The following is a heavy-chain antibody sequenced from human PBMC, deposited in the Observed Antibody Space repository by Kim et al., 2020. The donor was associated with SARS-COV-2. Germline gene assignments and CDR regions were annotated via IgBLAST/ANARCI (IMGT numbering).Heavy chain of an antibody. J-gene: IGHJ5*02. V-gene: IGHV1-18*01. CDR1: GYTFTSYG. D-gene: IGHD4-17*01. CDR3: ARPTVTTFEVQLSFDP. CDR2: ISGYNGNT. Sequence: ASVKVSCKASGYTFTSYGISWLRRAPGQGLEWMGWISGYNGNTNYAQKFQGRVTMTTDTSTSTAYMELRSLRSDDTAVYYCARPTVTTFEVQLSFDPWGQGTRVTVSS.